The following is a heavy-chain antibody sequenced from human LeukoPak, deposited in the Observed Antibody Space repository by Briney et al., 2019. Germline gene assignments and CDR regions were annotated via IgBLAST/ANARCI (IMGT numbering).Heavy chain of an antibody. Sequence: GASVKVSCKASGYTFTGYYMHWVRQAPGQGLEWMGWINPNSGGTNYAQKFQGWVTMTRDTSISTAYMELSRLRSDDTAEYYCARTGYSSGWYGFDYWGQGTLVTVSS. CDR3: ARTGYSSGWYGFDY. D-gene: IGHD6-19*01. CDR2: INPNSGGT. J-gene: IGHJ4*02. CDR1: GYTFTGYY. V-gene: IGHV1-2*04.